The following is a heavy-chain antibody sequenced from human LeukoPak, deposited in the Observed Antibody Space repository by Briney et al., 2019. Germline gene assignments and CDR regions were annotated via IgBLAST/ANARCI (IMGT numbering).Heavy chain of an antibody. CDR2: MNPNSGNT. Sequence: ASVKVSCKASGYTFTSYDINWVRQATGQGLEWMGWMNPNSGNTGYAQKFQGRVTMTRNTSISTAYMELSSLRSEDTAVYYCARGLGYYYYMDVWGKGTTVTISS. V-gene: IGHV1-8*01. CDR3: ARGLGYYYYMDV. CDR1: GYTFTSYD. D-gene: IGHD7-27*01. J-gene: IGHJ6*03.